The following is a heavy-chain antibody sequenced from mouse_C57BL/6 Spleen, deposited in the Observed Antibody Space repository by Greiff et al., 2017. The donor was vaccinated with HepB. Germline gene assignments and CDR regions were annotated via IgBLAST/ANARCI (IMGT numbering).Heavy chain of an antibody. CDR1: GYTFTSYW. J-gene: IGHJ2*01. Sequence: VQLQQSGAELVKPGASVKMSCKASGYTFTSYWITWVKQRPGQGLERIGDIYPGSGSTNYNEKCKSKATLTVDTSSSTAYMQLSSLTSEDSAVYYCARRGTTVVAPLDYWGQGTTLTVSS. V-gene: IGHV1-55*01. D-gene: IGHD1-1*01. CDR3: ARRGTTVVAPLDY. CDR2: IYPGSGST.